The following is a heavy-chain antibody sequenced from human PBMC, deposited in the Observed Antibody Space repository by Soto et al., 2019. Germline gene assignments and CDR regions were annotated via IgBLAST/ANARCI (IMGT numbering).Heavy chain of an antibody. Sequence: PSETLSLTCTVSGGSISSYYWSWIRQPPGKGLEWIGYMYNTGSTVYNPSLKSRVTISVDTSKNQFSLKLNSVTAADTAVYYCARDGGFYYGMDVWGQGTTVTVSS. CDR3: ARDGGFYYGMDV. V-gene: IGHV4-59*01. D-gene: IGHD3-3*01. J-gene: IGHJ6*02. CDR1: GGSISSYY. CDR2: MYNTGST.